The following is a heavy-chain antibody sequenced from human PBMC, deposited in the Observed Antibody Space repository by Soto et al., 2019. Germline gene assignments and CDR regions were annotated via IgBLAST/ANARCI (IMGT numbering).Heavy chain of an antibody. V-gene: IGHV4-61*08. CDR1: GGSISSGGYY. CDR3: ARQDEDNYYYGMDV. J-gene: IGHJ6*02. CDR2: IYYSGST. Sequence: PSETLSLTCTVSGGSISSGGYYWSWIRQHPGKGLEWIGYIYYSGSTNYNPSLKSRVTISVDTSKNQFSLKLSSVTAADTAVYYCARQDEDNYYYGMDVWGQGTTVTVSS.